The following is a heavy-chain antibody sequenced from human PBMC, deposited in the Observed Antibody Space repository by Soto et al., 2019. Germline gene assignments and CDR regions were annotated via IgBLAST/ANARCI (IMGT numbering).Heavy chain of an antibody. CDR1: GGSFSGYY. V-gene: IGHV4-34*01. D-gene: IGHD2-2*01. J-gene: IGHJ5*02. CDR2: INHSGST. Sequence: SETLSLTCAVYGGSFSGYYRSWIRQPPGKGLEWIGEINHSGSTNYNPSLKSRVTISVDTSKNQFSLKLSSVTAADTAVYYCARGGDCSSTSCYHDWFDPWSQGTLVTGSS. CDR3: ARGGDCSSTSCYHDWFDP.